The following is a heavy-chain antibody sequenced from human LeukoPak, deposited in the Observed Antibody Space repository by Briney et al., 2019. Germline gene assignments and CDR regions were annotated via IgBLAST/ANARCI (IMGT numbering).Heavy chain of an antibody. D-gene: IGHD3-10*01. CDR1: GFTFANYA. V-gene: IGHV3-23*01. Sequence: AGGSLRLSCGASGFTFANYAMSWVRQAPGKGLEWVSTISGSGGSSYYADSVKGRFTISRDNSKNTLYLQMSSLRAEDTAVYYSAKAPGYYYGSGSDYFDYWGQGTLVTVSS. CDR3: AKAPGYYYGSGSDYFDY. CDR2: ISGSGGSS. J-gene: IGHJ4*02.